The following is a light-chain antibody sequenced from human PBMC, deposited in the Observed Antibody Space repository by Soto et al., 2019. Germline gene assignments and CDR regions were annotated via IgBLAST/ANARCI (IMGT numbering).Light chain of an antibody. V-gene: IGLV2-8*01. CDR1: GIDDYDYNF. CDR3: STFAVSPVI. Sequence: QSALTQPPSASGSAGHSVTIPCTGTGIDDYDYNFVSWYQHHPGTVPKLIIFEVNKRPSGVPDRFSGSKSGTTASLTVSGLQADDEADYYCSTFAVSPVIFGGGTKLTVL. CDR2: EVN. J-gene: IGLJ2*01.